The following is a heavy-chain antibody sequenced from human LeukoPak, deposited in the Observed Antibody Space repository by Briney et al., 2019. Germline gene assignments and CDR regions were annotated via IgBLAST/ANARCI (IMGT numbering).Heavy chain of an antibody. J-gene: IGHJ4*02. D-gene: IGHD3-16*01. CDR1: GGSFSGYY. V-gene: IGHV4-34*01. Sequence: SETLSLTCVVYGGSFSGYYWSWIRQPPGKGLEWIGEINHSGSTNYNPSLKSRVTISVDTSKNQFSLKLSSVTAADTAVYYCARDLPVTFSGGDYWGQGTLVTVSS. CDR2: INHSGST. CDR3: ARDLPVTFSGGDY.